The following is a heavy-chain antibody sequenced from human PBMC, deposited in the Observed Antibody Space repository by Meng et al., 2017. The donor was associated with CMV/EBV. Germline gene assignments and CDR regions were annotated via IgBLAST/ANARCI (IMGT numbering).Heavy chain of an antibody. V-gene: IGHV1-18*01. CDR1: GYTFISYG. CDR2: ISAYTGNT. Sequence: CKASGYTFISYGISWVRQAPGQGLEWMGWISAYTGNTNYAQKLQGRVTMTTDTSTSTAYMELRSLRSDDTAVYYCARARLTMVVTPYWGQGTLVTVSS. J-gene: IGHJ4*02. D-gene: IGHD4-23*01. CDR3: ARARLTMVVTPY.